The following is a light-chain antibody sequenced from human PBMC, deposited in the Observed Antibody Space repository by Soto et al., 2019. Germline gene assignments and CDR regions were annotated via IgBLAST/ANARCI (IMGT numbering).Light chain of an antibody. V-gene: IGKV1-5*01. CDR1: QSISSW. CDR3: QQYNSYPST. CDR2: DAS. Sequence: DIQMTQSPSTPSASVGDRVSITCRASQSISSWLAWYQQKPGKAPKLLIYDASSLESGVPSRFSGSGSGTEFTLTISSLQPDDFATYYCQQYNSYPSTFGQGTKVEIK. J-gene: IGKJ1*01.